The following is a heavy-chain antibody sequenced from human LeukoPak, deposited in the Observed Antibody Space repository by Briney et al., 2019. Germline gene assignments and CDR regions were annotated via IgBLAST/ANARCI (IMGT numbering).Heavy chain of an antibody. CDR3: TKRGAYYVDY. V-gene: IGHV3-23*01. CDR2: ITSGDGSP. J-gene: IGHJ4*02. D-gene: IGHD3-16*01. Sequence: GGSLRLSCAASGFTFGTSAMSWIRQTPEKGLEWVSTITSGDGSPYYADSVKGRFTISRDNSNNMLYLQMNSLRAEDTAVYYCTKRGAYYVDYWGRGIPVTVSS. CDR1: GFTFGTSA.